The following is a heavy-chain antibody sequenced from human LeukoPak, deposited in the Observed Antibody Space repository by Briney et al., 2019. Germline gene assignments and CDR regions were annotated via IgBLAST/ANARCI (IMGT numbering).Heavy chain of an antibody. J-gene: IGHJ4*01. CDR1: GGSISSSSYY. Sequence: SETLSLTCTVSGGSISSSSYYWGWIRQPPGKGLEWIGSIYYSGSTYYNPSLKSRVTISVDTSKNQFSLKLSSVTAADTAVYYCARQDRDTAMGAYYFGYWGQGTLVTVSS. V-gene: IGHV4-39*01. D-gene: IGHD5-18*01. CDR3: ARQDRDTAMGAYYFGY. CDR2: IYYSGST.